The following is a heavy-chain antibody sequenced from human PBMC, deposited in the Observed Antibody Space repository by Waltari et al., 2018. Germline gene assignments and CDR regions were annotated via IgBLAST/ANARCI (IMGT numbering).Heavy chain of an antibody. CDR2: ISYDGSSQ. CDR1: GFIFSNYA. V-gene: IGHV3-30-3*01. J-gene: IGHJ3*02. CDR3: ARAVTGEDAFDM. D-gene: IGHD2-21*02. Sequence: QEQMVESGGGVVQPGRPLSLSCSISGFIFSNYAMNWVRQAPGKGLEWLAFISYDGSSQDYADSVKGRFSVSRDSFKNTVYLHMNGLRTEDTAVYYCARAVTGEDAFDMWGQGTMVTVSS.